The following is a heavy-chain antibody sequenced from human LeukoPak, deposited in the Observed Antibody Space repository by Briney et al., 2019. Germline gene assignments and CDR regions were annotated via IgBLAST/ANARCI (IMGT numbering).Heavy chain of an antibody. CDR3: ARGGSRYSSSWYYRPVNLFDP. D-gene: IGHD6-13*01. CDR1: GGSFSGYY. J-gene: IGHJ5*02. CDR2: INHGGST. V-gene: IGHV4-34*01. Sequence: SETLSLTCAVYGGSFSGYYWTWIRQSPGKGLEWIGEINHGGSTNYNPSLKSRVTISLDTSKNQFSLKLRSVTAADTAVYYCARGGSRYSSSWYYRPVNLFDPWGQGTLVTVSS.